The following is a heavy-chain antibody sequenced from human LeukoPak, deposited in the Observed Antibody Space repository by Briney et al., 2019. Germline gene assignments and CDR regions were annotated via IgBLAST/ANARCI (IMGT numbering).Heavy chain of an antibody. V-gene: IGHV3-30-3*01. CDR3: ARGSVHSPPPFDY. CDR2: ISYDGTYK. D-gene: IGHD1-1*01. Sequence: GSLRLSCAASGFTFNTYPLHWVRQAPGKGLEWVAVISYDGTYKYYADSVRGRFTISRDNSKNTLYLQVNSLRTEDTAVYYCARGSVHSPPPFDYWGQGTLVTVSS. CDR1: GFTFNTYP. J-gene: IGHJ4*02.